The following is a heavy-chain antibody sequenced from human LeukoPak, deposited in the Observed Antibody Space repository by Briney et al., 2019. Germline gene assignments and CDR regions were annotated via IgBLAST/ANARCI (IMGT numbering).Heavy chain of an antibody. D-gene: IGHD3-10*01. V-gene: IGHV3-30-3*01. Sequence: PGRSLRLSCAASGFTFSSYAMHWVRQAPGKGLEWVAVISYDGSNKYYADSVKGRFTISRDNSKNTLYLQMNSLRSEDTAVYYCARQYYYGSGSTIGWGQGTLVTVSS. CDR2: ISYDGSNK. CDR3: ARQYYYGSGSTIG. J-gene: IGHJ4*02. CDR1: GFTFSSYA.